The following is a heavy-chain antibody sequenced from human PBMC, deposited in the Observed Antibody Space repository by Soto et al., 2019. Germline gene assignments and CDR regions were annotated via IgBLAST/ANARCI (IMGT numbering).Heavy chain of an antibody. V-gene: IGHV1-69*13. J-gene: IGHJ5*02. CDR1: GGTFSSYP. CDR3: ARDPHEFWTSYWFDP. Sequence: ASVKVSCKASGGTFSSYPLSWVRQAPGQGLEWMGGIIPIFGTTKYAQKFQGRVTIIADESTTTAYMELRSLRSDDTAIYYCARDPHEFWTSYWFDPWGQGTPVTVSS. CDR2: IIPIFGTT. D-gene: IGHD3-3*01.